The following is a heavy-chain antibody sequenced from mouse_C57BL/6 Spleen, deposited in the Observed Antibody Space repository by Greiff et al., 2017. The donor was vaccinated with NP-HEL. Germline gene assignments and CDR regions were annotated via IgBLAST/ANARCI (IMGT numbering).Heavy chain of an antibody. D-gene: IGHD1-1*01. CDR2: IDPETGGT. J-gene: IGHJ2*01. CDR3: TRRGILLRYLLDY. V-gene: IGHV1-15*01. CDR1: GYTFTDYE. Sequence: VQLQQSGAELVRPGASVTLSCKASGYTFTDYEMHWVKQTPVHGLEWIGAIDPETGGTDYTQKFKGKAIMTADKSSSTAYLQLRSLTSEDSAGYYCTRRGILLRYLLDYWGQGTTLTVAS.